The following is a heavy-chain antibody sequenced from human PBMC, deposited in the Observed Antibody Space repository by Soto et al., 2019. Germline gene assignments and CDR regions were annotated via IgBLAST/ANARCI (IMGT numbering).Heavy chain of an antibody. J-gene: IGHJ4*02. Sequence: GGSLRLSCAASGFTFSSYWMHWVRQAPGKGLVWVSRINSDGSSTSYADSVKGRFTISRDNAKNTLYLQMNSLRAEDTAVYYCASSGPGSYLDYWGQGTLVTVSS. D-gene: IGHD3-10*01. CDR1: GFTFSSYW. CDR3: ASSGPGSYLDY. V-gene: IGHV3-74*01. CDR2: INSDGSST.